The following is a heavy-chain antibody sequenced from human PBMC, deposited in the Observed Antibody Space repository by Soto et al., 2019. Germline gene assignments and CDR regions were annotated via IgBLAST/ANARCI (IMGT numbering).Heavy chain of an antibody. V-gene: IGHV3-7*03. CDR1: GFTFTRYW. CDR3: ARDQGVVAGSPAFDY. CDR2: INPDESEK. D-gene: IGHD6-19*01. Sequence: GGSLRLSCAASGFTFTRYWMNWVRQAPGKGLEWVANINPDESEKYYVASVKGRFTISRDNAKNSLYLQMNSLSAEDTAVYYCARDQGVVAGSPAFDYWGRGIPVTVSS. J-gene: IGHJ4*02.